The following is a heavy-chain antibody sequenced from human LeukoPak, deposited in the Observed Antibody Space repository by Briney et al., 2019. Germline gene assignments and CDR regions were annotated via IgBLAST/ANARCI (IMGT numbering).Heavy chain of an antibody. CDR2: IYPGDPDT. Sequence: GEPLKISCKGSGYSFTSYWIGWVRQMPGKGLEWMGIIYPGDPDTRYSPSFQGQVTISADKSISTAYLQWSSLKASDTAMYYCAREKFTIFGVVKTNAFDIWGQGTMVTVSS. J-gene: IGHJ3*02. D-gene: IGHD3-3*01. CDR3: AREKFTIFGVVKTNAFDI. CDR1: GYSFTSYW. V-gene: IGHV5-51*01.